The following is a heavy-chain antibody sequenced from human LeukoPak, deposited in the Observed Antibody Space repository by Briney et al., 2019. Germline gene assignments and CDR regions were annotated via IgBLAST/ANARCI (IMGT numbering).Heavy chain of an antibody. Sequence: PGGSLRLSCAASGFTFSSYAMSWVRQAPGKGLEWVSAISGSGGSTYYADSVKGRFTISRDNSKNTLYLQMNSLRAEDTAVYYCAKDRGDEIQLWSYLFDYWGQGTLVTVSS. D-gene: IGHD5-18*01. V-gene: IGHV3-23*01. CDR1: GFTFSSYA. CDR2: ISGSGGST. J-gene: IGHJ4*02. CDR3: AKDRGDEIQLWSYLFDY.